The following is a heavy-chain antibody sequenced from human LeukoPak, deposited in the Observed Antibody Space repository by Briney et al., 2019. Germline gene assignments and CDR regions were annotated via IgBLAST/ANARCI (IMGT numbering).Heavy chain of an antibody. D-gene: IGHD2-15*01. Sequence: QPGGSLRLACAAPGFSFTNYAMGWVRQAPARGPGLHSSLKGGGETFYAASGKGRFTLSRDDSSNTVYLQLNHLRVEDTAIYYCARASWISTAAAVCWGQGTQVTVSS. V-gene: IGHV3-23*01. CDR3: ARASWISTAAAVC. CDR1: GFSFTNYA. J-gene: IGHJ4*02. CDR2: LKGGGET.